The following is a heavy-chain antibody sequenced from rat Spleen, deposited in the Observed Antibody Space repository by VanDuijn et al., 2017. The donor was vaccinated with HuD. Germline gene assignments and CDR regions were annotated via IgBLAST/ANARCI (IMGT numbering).Heavy chain of an antibody. J-gene: IGHJ2*01. V-gene: IGHV5-36*01. CDR1: GFTFDDYG. Sequence: EVKLVESGGGLVQPGRSLKLSCATSGFTFDDYGMAWVRQTPKNGLEWVASINWSGSSTYYPDNMKGRFTISRDNAKNALYLQMNNLRSEDAAMYYCSAMGMGYWGQGVMVTVSS. CDR3: SAMGMGY. CDR2: INWSGSST. D-gene: IGHD1-7*01.